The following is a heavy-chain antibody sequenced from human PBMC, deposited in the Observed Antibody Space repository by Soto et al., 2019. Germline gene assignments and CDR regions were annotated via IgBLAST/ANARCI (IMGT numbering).Heavy chain of an antibody. V-gene: IGHV3-30*18. CDR3: AKEFRGCSSTSCHPMGYYYYYGMDV. CDR2: ISYDGSNK. Sequence: QVQLVESGGGVVQPGRSLRLSCAASGFTFSSYGMHWVRQAPGKGLEWVAVISYDGSNKYYADSVKGRFTISRDNSKNTLYLQMNSRRSEDTAVYYCAKEFRGCSSTSCHPMGYYYYYGMDVWGQGTTVTVSS. D-gene: IGHD2-2*01. J-gene: IGHJ6*02. CDR1: GFTFSSYG.